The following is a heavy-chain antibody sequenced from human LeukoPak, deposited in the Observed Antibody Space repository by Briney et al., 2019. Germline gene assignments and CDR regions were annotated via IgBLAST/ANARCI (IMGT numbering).Heavy chain of an antibody. V-gene: IGHV4-34*01. CDR1: GGSFSGYY. D-gene: IGHD4-11*01. Sequence: SETLSLTCAVYGGSFSGYYWSWIRQPPGKGLEWIGEINHSGGTNYNPSLKSRVTISVDTSKNQFSLKLSSVTAADTAVYYCARCGFTGAWDYWGQGTLVTVSS. CDR3: ARCGFTGAWDY. J-gene: IGHJ4*02. CDR2: INHSGGT.